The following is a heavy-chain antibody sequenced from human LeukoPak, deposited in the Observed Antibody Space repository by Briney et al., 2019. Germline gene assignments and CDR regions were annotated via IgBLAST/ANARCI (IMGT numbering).Heavy chain of an antibody. V-gene: IGHV1-18*01. CDR3: AKDPNSGSYDY. CDR1: GYTFTSYG. D-gene: IGHD1-26*01. J-gene: IGHJ4*02. Sequence: GASVKVSCKASGYTFTSYGISWVRQAPGQGLEWMGWINAYNGNTNYAQKLQGRVTMTTDTSTSTAYMELRSLRSDDTAVYYCAKDPNSGSYDYWGQGTLVTVSS. CDR2: INAYNGNT.